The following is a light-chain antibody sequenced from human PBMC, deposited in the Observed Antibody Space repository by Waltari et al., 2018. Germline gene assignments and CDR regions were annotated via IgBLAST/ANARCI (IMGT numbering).Light chain of an antibody. Sequence: DIQTTQSPSSLAASVGDRVTIPCRASQKITTSLNWYQQKLGKAPNLMIYDASSVQSGVPARFRGSGSETDFNLTISSLQPEDFAIYYCQQSYRTPPTFGGGTRVEI. V-gene: IGKV1-39*01. CDR1: QKITTS. CDR2: DAS. J-gene: IGKJ4*01. CDR3: QQSYRTPPT.